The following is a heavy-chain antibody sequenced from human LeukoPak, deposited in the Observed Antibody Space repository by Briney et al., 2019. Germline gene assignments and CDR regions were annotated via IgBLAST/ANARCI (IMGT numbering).Heavy chain of an antibody. CDR3: AELGITMIGGV. CDR1: GFTFNSYA. CDR2: ISYDGSNK. D-gene: IGHD3-10*02. V-gene: IGHV3-30*04. J-gene: IGHJ6*04. Sequence: PGGSLRLSCAASGFTFNSYAMHWVRQAPGKGLEWVAAISYDGSNKKYADSVKGRFTISRDNAKNSLYLQMNSLRAEDTAVYYCAELGITMIGGVWGKGTTVTISS.